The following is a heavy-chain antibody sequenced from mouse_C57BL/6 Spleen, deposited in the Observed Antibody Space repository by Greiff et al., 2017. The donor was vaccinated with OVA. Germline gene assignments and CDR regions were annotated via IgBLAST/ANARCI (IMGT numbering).Heavy chain of an antibody. CDR2: LSDGGSYT. Sequence: EVKLVESGGGLVKPGGSLKLSCAASGFTFSSYAMSWVRQTPEKRLEWVATLSDGGSYTYYPDNVKGRFTISRDNAKNNLYLQMSHLKSEDTAMYYCARDGYYGSSQYYFDYWGQGTTLTVSS. CDR3: ARDGYYGSSQYYFDY. J-gene: IGHJ2*01. V-gene: IGHV5-4*01. D-gene: IGHD1-1*01. CDR1: GFTFSSYA.